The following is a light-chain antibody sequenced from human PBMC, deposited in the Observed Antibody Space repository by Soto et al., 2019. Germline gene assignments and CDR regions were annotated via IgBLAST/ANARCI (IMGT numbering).Light chain of an antibody. Sequence: EIVLTQSPGTLSLSPGERATLSCRASQSFSSNFLAWYQQKPGQAPRLLIYETSTRAPGIPARFSGSGSGTDFTLTISRLEPEDFAVYYCQQYGTSPLTFGGGTKVDIK. J-gene: IGKJ4*01. CDR3: QQYGTSPLT. CDR2: ETS. V-gene: IGKV3-20*01. CDR1: QSFSSNF.